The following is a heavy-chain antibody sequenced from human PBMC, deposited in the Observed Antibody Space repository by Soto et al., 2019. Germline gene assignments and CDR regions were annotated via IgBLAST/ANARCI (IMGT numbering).Heavy chain of an antibody. V-gene: IGHV3-30*18. J-gene: IGHJ6*02. CDR3: AKERGRNRNFAMDV. D-gene: IGHD1-1*01. CDR2: ISYDGSFV. CDR1: GLTSSDYG. Sequence: PGGSLRLSCVVSGLTSSDYGFHWVRQAPGKGLDWVAAISYDGSFVYYADSVRGRFTISRDNSRNTLDLQMNTLRHEDTAVYYCAKERGRNRNFAMDVWGQGTSVTVSS.